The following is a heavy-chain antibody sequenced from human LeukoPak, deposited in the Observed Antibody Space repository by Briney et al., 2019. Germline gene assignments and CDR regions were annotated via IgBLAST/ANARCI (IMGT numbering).Heavy chain of an antibody. J-gene: IGHJ3*02. CDR2: IHYSGST. Sequence: SETLSLTCTVSGGSISSYYWSWLPQPPGKGLEWSGYIHYSGSTNHNPSLKSRVTISVDTSQNQFSLKLSSVPAADTAVYYCARPRAYYYDSSGYYSDAFDIWGQGTMVTVSS. CDR3: ARPRAYYYDSSGYYSDAFDI. CDR1: GGSISSYY. D-gene: IGHD3-22*01. V-gene: IGHV4-59*01.